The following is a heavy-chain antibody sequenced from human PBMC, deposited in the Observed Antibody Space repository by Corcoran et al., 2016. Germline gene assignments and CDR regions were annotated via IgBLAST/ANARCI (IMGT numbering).Heavy chain of an antibody. CDR1: GFTFSSYS. J-gene: IGHJ6*02. V-gene: IGHV3-48*04. CDR2: ISSSSSTI. Sequence: EVQLVESGGGLVQPGGSLRLSCAASGFTFSSYSMNWVRQAPGKGLEWVSYISSSSSTIYYADSVKGRFTISRDNAKNSLYLQMNSLRAEDTAVYYCARDHYGSGSPNYYYYGMDVWGQGTTVTVSS. CDR3: ARDHYGSGSPNYYYYGMDV. D-gene: IGHD3-10*01.